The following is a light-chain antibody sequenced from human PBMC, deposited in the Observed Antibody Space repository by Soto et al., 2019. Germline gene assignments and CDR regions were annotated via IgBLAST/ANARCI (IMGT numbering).Light chain of an antibody. CDR2: GAS. Sequence: EIVLTQSPGSLSLSPGQRATLSCRASQSVDTTFFAWYQKKPGQAPRLLIYGASKRATGIPDRFSGSGSGTXFTLIISRLEPEDFAVYYCQQYMSSVTFGQGTKVEIK. CDR3: QQYMSSVT. CDR1: QSVDTTF. J-gene: IGKJ1*01. V-gene: IGKV3-20*01.